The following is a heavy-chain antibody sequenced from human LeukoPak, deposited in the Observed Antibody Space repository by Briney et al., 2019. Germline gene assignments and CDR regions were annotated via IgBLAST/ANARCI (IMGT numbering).Heavy chain of an antibody. D-gene: IGHD3-10*01. Sequence: GGSLRLSCAASGFTFSSYAMYWVRQAPGKGLEWVAVISYDGSNKYYADSVKGRFTISRDNSKNTLYLQMNSLRAEDTAVYYCASLGITMVRGVTNYGMDVWGQGTTVTVSS. J-gene: IGHJ6*02. CDR1: GFTFSSYA. V-gene: IGHV3-30*04. CDR2: ISYDGSNK. CDR3: ASLGITMVRGVTNYGMDV.